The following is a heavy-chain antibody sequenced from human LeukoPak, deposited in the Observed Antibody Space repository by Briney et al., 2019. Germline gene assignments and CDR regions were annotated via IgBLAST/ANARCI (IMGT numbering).Heavy chain of an antibody. V-gene: IGHV1-46*01. CDR1: GYTFTSYY. CDR2: INPSGGST. D-gene: IGHD1-26*01. J-gene: IGHJ3*02. CDR3: AREVSSGSSRRHDAFDI. Sequence: ASVKVSCKASGYTFTSYYMHWVRQAPGQGLEWMGIINPSGGSTSYAQKFQGRVTMTRDTSTSTVYMELSSLRSEDTAVYYCAREVSSGSSRRHDAFDIWGQGTMVTVSS.